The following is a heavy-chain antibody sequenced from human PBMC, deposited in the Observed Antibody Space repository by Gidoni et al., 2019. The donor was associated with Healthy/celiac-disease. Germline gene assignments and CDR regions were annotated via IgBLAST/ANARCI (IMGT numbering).Heavy chain of an antibody. V-gene: IGHV3-23*01. D-gene: IGHD3-16*02. J-gene: IGHJ4*02. CDR2: ISGSGGST. CDR3: AKDPTYDYVWGSYLY. CDR1: GFTFSSDA. Sequence: EVQLLESGGGLVQPGGSLRLSCAASGFTFSSDAMGWVRQAPGKGLEWVSAISGSGGSTYYADSVKGRFTISRDNSKNTLYLQMNSLRAEDTAVYYCAKDPTYDYVWGSYLYWGQGTLVTVSS.